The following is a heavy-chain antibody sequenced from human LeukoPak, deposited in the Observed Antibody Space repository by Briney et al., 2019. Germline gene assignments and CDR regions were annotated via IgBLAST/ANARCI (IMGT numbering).Heavy chain of an antibody. J-gene: IGHJ3*01. CDR3: ATPSYSSSWGTIDV. CDR1: GYSISSGYY. D-gene: IGHD6-13*01. CDR2: IFNNGGT. Sequence: KASETLSLTCTVSGYSISSGYYWGWIRQPPGKGLEWIGTIFNNGGTHYNPSLKSRVTITVDTSKNPFSLNLSTVTAADTAIYYCATPSYSSSWGTIDVWGQGTMVTISS. V-gene: IGHV4-38-2*02.